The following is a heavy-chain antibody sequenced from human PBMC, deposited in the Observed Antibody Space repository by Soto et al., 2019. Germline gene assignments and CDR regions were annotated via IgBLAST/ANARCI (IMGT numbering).Heavy chain of an antibody. D-gene: IGHD2-15*01. CDR2: IIPILGIA. CDR3: ARTPWGYCSGGSCYQTYWYFDL. Sequence: QVQLVQSGAEVKKPGSSVKVSCKASGGTFSSYTISWVRQAPGQGLEWMGRIIPILGIANYAQKFQGRVTITADKSTSTAYMELSSLRSEDTAAYYCARTPWGYCSGGSCYQTYWYFDLWGRGTLVTVSS. V-gene: IGHV1-69*02. CDR1: GGTFSSYT. J-gene: IGHJ2*01.